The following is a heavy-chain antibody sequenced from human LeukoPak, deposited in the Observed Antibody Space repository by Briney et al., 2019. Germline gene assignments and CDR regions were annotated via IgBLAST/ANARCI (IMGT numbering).Heavy chain of an antibody. J-gene: IGHJ4*02. CDR3: AKDGRVNFDY. Sequence: GGFLRLSCAASGLTFSCYSMNWVRQAPGKGLEWVAFIRYDGSNKYYADSVKGRFTISRDNSKNTLYLQMNSLRAEDTAVYYCAKDGRVNFDYWGQGTLVTVSS. V-gene: IGHV3-30*02. CDR2: IRYDGSNK. D-gene: IGHD3/OR15-3a*01. CDR1: GLTFSCYS.